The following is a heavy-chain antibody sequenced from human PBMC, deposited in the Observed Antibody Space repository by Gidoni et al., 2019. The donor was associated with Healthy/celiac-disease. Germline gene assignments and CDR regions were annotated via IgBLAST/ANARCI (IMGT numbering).Heavy chain of an antibody. CDR2: IIPIFVTA. D-gene: IGHD3-10*01. CDR1: GGSFSSYA. CDR3: ARVAGHYFDY. V-gene: IGHV1-69*01. Sequence: QVQLVQSGDEVTKPGSSVKVSCKASGGSFSSYAISWVGQALGQGLEWMGGIIPIFVTANYAQKFQGRVTITADESTSTAYMELSSLRSEDTGVYYCARVAGHYFDYWGQGTLVTVSS. J-gene: IGHJ4*02.